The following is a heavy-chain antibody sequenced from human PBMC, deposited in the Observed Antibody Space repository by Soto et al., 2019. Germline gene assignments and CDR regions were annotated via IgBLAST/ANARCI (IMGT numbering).Heavy chain of an antibody. CDR3: ARDSLLVSGSYYSPFDY. V-gene: IGHV3-33*01. CDR1: GFTFSSYG. D-gene: IGHD1-26*01. J-gene: IGHJ4*02. CDR2: IWYDGSNK. Sequence: GGSLRLSCAASGFTFSSYGMHWVRQAPGKGLEWVAVIWYDGSNKYYADSVKGRFTISRDNSKNTLYLQMNSLRAEDTAVYYCARDSLLVSGSYYSPFDYWGQGTLVTVSS.